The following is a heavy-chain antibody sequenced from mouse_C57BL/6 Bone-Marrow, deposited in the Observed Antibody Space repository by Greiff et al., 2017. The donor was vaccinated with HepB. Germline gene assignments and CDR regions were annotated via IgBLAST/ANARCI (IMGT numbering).Heavy chain of an antibody. CDR2: INPGSGGT. CDR1: GYAFTNYL. CDR3: ARNRGYYSNYFDY. Sequence: QVQLKESGAELVRPGTSVKVSCKASGYAFTNYLIEWVKQRPGQGLEWIGVINPGSGGTNYNEKFKGKATLTADKSSSTAYMQLSSLTSEDSAVYFCARNRGYYSNYFDYWGQGTTLTVSS. J-gene: IGHJ2*01. D-gene: IGHD2-5*01. V-gene: IGHV1-54*01.